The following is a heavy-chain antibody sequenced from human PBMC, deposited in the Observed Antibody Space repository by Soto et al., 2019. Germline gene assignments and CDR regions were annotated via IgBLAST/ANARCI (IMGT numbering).Heavy chain of an antibody. CDR3: AGDRLIAVTGLLRN. Sequence: QVQLVQSGAEVKKPGASVTVSCKTSGYPFTSYGINWVRQAPGLGPEWMGWISAYDDKTIYSQKFQGRVTLTADTSTTTAYLELRGLRLDDTAVYYCAGDRLIAVTGLLRNWGQGTLVTVSS. V-gene: IGHV1-18*01. J-gene: IGHJ4*02. D-gene: IGHD2-21*02. CDR2: ISAYDDKT. CDR1: GYPFTSYG.